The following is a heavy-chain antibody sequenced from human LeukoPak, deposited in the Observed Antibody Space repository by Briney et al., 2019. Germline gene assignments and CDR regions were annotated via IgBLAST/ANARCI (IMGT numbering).Heavy chain of an antibody. CDR2: IYTTGIT. CDR3: VRDNESAYKRGYGHFFYYMDK. D-gene: IGHD5-18*01. J-gene: IGHJ6*03. V-gene: IGHV4-4*07. CDR1: GDSISNYF. Sequence: SETLSLTCTVSGDSISNYFWSWIRQPAGKGLEWLGQIYTTGITNYNPSLNSRVTMSVDTSKKEISLRLTSVTAADTALYYCVRDNESAYKRGYGHFFYYMDKWGKGATVIVSS.